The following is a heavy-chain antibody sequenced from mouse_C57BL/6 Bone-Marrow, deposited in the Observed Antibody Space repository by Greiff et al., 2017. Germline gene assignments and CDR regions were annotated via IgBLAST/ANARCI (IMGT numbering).Heavy chain of an antibody. CDR3: TTPFTTVVATRAY. Sequence: EVQLQQSGAELVRPGASVKLSCTASGFNIKDYYMHWVKQRPEQGLEWIGRIDPEDGDTEYAPKFPGKATMTAETSSNTAYLQLSSLTSEDTAVYYCTTPFTTVVATRAYWGQGTLVTVSA. V-gene: IGHV14-1*01. CDR1: GFNIKDYY. CDR2: IDPEDGDT. J-gene: IGHJ3*01. D-gene: IGHD1-1*01.